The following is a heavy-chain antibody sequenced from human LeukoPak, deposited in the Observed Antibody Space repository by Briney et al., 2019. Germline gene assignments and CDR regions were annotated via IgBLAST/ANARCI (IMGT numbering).Heavy chain of an antibody. J-gene: IGHJ5*02. CDR2: INHSGST. Sequence: SETLSLTCAVYGGSFSGYYWSWIRQPPGKGLEWIGEINHSGSTNYNPSLKSRDTISVDTSKNQFSLNLSSVTAADTAVYYCARSYGSGSYYKGNWFDPWGQGTLVTVSS. D-gene: IGHD3-10*01. CDR3: ARSYGSGSYYKGNWFDP. CDR1: GGSFSGYY. V-gene: IGHV4-34*01.